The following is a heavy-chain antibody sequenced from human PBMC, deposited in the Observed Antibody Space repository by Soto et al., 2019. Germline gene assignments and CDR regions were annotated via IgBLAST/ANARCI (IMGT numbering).Heavy chain of an antibody. CDR1: GGSINNYY. V-gene: IGHV4-59*01. J-gene: IGHJ6*02. Sequence: SETLSLTCTVSGGSINNYYYSWIRQPPGKGLEWIGYIFYSGNTNSNPSLKSRLTISVDTSKNQFSLKLSSLIAADTAVYYCASGCGLDVWGQGSTVTVSS. CDR3: ASGCGLDV. CDR2: IFYSGNT.